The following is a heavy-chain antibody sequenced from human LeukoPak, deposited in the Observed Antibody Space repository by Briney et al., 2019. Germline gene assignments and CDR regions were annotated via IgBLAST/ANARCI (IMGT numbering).Heavy chain of an antibody. CDR3: ARGNIGSYSQDWFDP. CDR2: ISWNSGTI. V-gene: IGHV3-9*03. Sequence: PGGSLRLSCAASGFTFYDYDMHWVRQAPGKGGEWVSGISWNSGTIVYADSVKGRFTISRDNAKNYLYLQMNSLTDDDMALYYCARGNIGSYSQDWFDPWGQGTLVTVSS. J-gene: IGHJ5*02. CDR1: GFTFYDYD. D-gene: IGHD1-26*01.